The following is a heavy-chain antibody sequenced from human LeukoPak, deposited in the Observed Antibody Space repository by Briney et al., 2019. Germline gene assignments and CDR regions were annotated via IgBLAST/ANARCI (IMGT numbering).Heavy chain of an antibody. Sequence: GGSLRLSCEASGFTFSSYGMHWVRQAPGKGLEWVAVILYDGSDKYYADSVKGRFTISRDNSKNTLYLQMNSLRTEDTAVYYCAKRASSGWSSVDYWGQGTLVTVSS. V-gene: IGHV3-30*18. D-gene: IGHD6-13*01. CDR1: GFTFSSYG. CDR2: ILYDGSDK. CDR3: AKRASSGWSSVDY. J-gene: IGHJ4*02.